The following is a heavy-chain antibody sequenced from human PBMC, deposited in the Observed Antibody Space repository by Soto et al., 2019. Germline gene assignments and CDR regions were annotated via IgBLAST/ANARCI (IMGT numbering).Heavy chain of an antibody. D-gene: IGHD3-22*01. Sequence: QVQLQESGPGLVKPSQTLSLTCTVSGGSISSGGYYWSWIRQHPGTGLEWIGYISYSGSTYYNPSLDSRVTISVDTSKNQCSLKLSSVTAADTAVYYCARDALSRDSIWGQGTLVTVSS. CDR1: GGSISSGGYY. J-gene: IGHJ4*02. CDR2: ISYSGST. V-gene: IGHV4-31*03. CDR3: ARDALSRDSI.